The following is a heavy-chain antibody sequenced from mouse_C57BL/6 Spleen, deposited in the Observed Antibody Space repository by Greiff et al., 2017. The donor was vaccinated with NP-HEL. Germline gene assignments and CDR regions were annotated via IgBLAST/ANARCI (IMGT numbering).Heavy chain of an antibody. CDR3: ARGGLRLLLFDY. CDR1: GYAFSSSW. J-gene: IGHJ2*01. D-gene: IGHD3-2*02. CDR2: IYPGDGDT. Sequence: VQLQQSGPELVKPGASVKISCKASGYAFSSSWMNWVKQRPGKGLEWIGRIYPGDGDTNYNGKFKGKATLTADKSSSTAYMQLSSLTSEDSAVYFCARGGLRLLLFDYWGQGTTLTVSS. V-gene: IGHV1-82*01.